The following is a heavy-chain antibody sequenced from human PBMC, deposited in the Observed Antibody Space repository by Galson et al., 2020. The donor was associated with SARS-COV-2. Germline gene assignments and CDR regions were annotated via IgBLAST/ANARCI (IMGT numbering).Heavy chain of an antibody. V-gene: IGHV3-21*03. Sequence: NSGGSLRLSCAASGFTFSSYSMNWVRQAPGKGLEWVSSISSSSSYIYYADSVKGRFTISRDNAKNSLYLQMNSLRAEDTAVYYCARDPIHCDFWRVVYYMDVWGKGTTVTVSS. J-gene: IGHJ6*03. CDR3: ARDPIHCDFWRVVYYMDV. CDR2: ISSSSSYI. CDR1: GFTFSSYS. D-gene: IGHD3-3*01.